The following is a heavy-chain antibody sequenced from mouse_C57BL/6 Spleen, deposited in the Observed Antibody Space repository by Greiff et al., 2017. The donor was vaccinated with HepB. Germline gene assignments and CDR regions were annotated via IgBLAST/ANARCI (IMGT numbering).Heavy chain of an antibody. CDR2: IDPENGDT. J-gene: IGHJ2*01. V-gene: IGHV14-4*01. Sequence: EVKLQESGAELVRPGASVKLSCTASGFNIKDDYMHWVKQRPEQGLEWIGWIDPENGDTEYASKFQGKATITADTSSNTAYLQLSSLTSEDTAVYYCTTRYFDYWGQSTTLTVSS. CDR3: TTRYFDY. CDR1: GFNIKDDY.